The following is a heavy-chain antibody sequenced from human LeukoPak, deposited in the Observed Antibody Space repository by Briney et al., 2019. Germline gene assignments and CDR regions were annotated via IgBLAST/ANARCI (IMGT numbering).Heavy chain of an antibody. CDR1: GFTFSSYW. CDR3: ARGNSDTGYSSSWYDDY. V-gene: IGHV3-7*01. CDR2: IKQDGSEK. D-gene: IGHD6-13*01. Sequence: GGSLRLSCAASGFTFSSYWMSWVRQAPGKGLEWVANIKQDGSEKYYVDSVKGRFTISRDNAKNSLYLQMNSLRAEDTAVYYCARGNSDTGYSSSWYDDYWGQGTLVTVSS. J-gene: IGHJ4*02.